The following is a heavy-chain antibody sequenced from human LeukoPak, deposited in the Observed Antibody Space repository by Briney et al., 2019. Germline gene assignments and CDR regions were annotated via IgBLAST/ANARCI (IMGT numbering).Heavy chain of an antibody. CDR3: AGEQYYYDSSGYPKYFDY. CDR2: IIPIFGTA. D-gene: IGHD3-22*01. V-gene: IGHV1-69*05. J-gene: IGHJ4*02. CDR1: GGTFSSYA. Sequence: SVKVSCKASGGTFSSYAISWVRQATGQGLEWMGRIIPIFGTANYAQKFQGRVTITTDESTSTAYMELSSLRSEDTAVYYCAGEQYYYDSSGYPKYFDYWGQGTLVTVSS.